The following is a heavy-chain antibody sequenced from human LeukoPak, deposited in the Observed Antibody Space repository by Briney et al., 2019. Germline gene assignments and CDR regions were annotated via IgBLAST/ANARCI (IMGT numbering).Heavy chain of an antibody. D-gene: IGHD2-2*01. V-gene: IGHV3-48*04. CDR3: ASFADYLGYCSSTSCYLYDY. Sequence: PGGSLRLSCAASGFTFSSYSMNWVRQAPGKGLEWVSYISSSSSTIYYADSVKGRFTISRDNAKNSLYLQMNSLRAEDTAVYYCASFADYLGYCSSTSCYLYDYWGQGTLVTVSS. CDR2: ISSSSSTI. J-gene: IGHJ4*02. CDR1: GFTFSSYS.